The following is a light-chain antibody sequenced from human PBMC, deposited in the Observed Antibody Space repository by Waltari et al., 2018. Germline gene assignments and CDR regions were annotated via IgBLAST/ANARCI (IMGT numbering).Light chain of an antibody. Sequence: DIQMTQSPSTLSASVGNRVIITCRASQSISTRLAWYQQKPGKAPKLLIFAASSLQTGVPSRFSGSGSGTEFTLTINSLQPDDFATYYCQHYNAYRTFGQGTKVEIK. J-gene: IGKJ1*01. CDR3: QHYNAYRT. V-gene: IGKV1-5*01. CDR2: AAS. CDR1: QSISTR.